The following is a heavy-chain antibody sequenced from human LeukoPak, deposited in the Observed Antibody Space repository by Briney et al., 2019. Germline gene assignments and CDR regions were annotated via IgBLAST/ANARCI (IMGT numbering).Heavy chain of an antibody. V-gene: IGHV3-30-3*01. CDR2: ISYDGSNK. CDR3: ARDVLGVDY. D-gene: IGHD2-8*01. Sequence: GGSLRLSCAASGFIFSSYAMHGVRQAPGKGLEWVAVISYDGSNKYYADSVKGRFTISRDNSKNTLYLQMNSLRAEDTAVYYCARDVLGVDYWGQGTLVTVSS. CDR1: GFIFSSYA. J-gene: IGHJ4*02.